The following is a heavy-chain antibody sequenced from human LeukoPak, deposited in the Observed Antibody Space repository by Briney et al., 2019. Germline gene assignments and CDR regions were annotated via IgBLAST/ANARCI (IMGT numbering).Heavy chain of an antibody. D-gene: IGHD2-15*01. CDR2: ISGSGGST. CDR3: AKDRVVVVAAPIDY. Sequence: GGSLRLSCAASGFTFSSYAMSWVRQAPGKGLEWVSAISGSGGSTYYADSAKGRFTISRDNSKNTLYLQMNSLRAEDTAVYYCAKDRVVVVAAPIDYWGQGTLVTVSS. V-gene: IGHV3-23*01. J-gene: IGHJ4*02. CDR1: GFTFSSYA.